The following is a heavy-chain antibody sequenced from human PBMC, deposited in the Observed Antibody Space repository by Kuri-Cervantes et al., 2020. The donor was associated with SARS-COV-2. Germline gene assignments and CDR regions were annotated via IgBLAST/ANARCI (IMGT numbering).Heavy chain of an antibody. D-gene: IGHD4-11*01. Sequence: ASVKVSCKASGYTFTDYYMHWVRQAPGQGLEWMGWINPNSGGTNYAQKFQGRVTMTRDTSISTAYMELSRLRSDDTAMYYCTSHHYNSNVSPVFDVWGQGTMVTVSS. V-gene: IGHV1-2*02. CDR2: INPNSGGT. J-gene: IGHJ3*01. CDR1: GYTFTDYY. CDR3: TSHHYNSNVSPVFDV.